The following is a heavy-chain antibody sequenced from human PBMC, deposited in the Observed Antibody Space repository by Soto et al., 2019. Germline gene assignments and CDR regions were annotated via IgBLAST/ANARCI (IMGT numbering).Heavy chain of an antibody. CDR2: ISSSSSYI. CDR3: ARAQAPYDISGYYY. CDR1: GFTFSSYS. V-gene: IGHV3-21*01. Sequence: GSLRLSCAASGFTFSSYSMNWVRQAPGKGLEWVSSISSSSSYIYYADSVKGRFTISRDNAKNSLYLQMNSLRAKDTAVYYCARAQAPYDISGYYYWGQGTLVTVSS. J-gene: IGHJ4*02. D-gene: IGHD3-22*01.